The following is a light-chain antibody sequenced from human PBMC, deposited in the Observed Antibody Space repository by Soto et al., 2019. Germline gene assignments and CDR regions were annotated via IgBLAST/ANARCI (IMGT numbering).Light chain of an antibody. V-gene: IGLV2-23*01. J-gene: IGLJ1*01. CDR2: ECS. Sequence: QYVLTQPASVSGSPGQSITISCTGNSSDVGSYNLVSWYQQHPGKAPKLMIYECSKRPSGVSNRFSGSKSGNTASLTISGLQAEDEAEYYCCSYAGSIPYVFGTGSKLTVL. CDR3: CSYAGSIPYV. CDR1: SSDVGSYNL.